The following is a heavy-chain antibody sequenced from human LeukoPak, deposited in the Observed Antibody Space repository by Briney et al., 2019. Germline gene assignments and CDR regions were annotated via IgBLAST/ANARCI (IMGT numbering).Heavy chain of an antibody. CDR2: ISSHNGDT. CDR1: GYTFSNYG. D-gene: IGHD3-16*01. V-gene: IGHV1-18*01. J-gene: IGHJ4*02. CDR3: ARDGSPHRSMTVVTSPDY. Sequence: ASVKVSCKASGYTFSNYGINWVRQAPGQGLEWMGWISSHNGDTKYAQKLQGRVTMTTDTSTSTAYLEVRSLRSEDTAVYYCARDGSPHRSMTVVTSPDYWGQGTLVTVSS.